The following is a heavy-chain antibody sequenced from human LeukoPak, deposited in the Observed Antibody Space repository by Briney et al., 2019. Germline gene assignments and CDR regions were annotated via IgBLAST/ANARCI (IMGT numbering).Heavy chain of an antibody. V-gene: IGHV4-59*01. CDR2: VYSSKNT. Sequence: PSETLSLTCTVSGGPTLNYYWSWIRQPPGGGLEWIGYVYSSKNTNYNPSLKSRFTISVDTSKTPLSLKLTSVTAPDTAVYYCTRGTTLVRGVLRAYYYYYMDVWGKGTTVTVSS. J-gene: IGHJ6*03. D-gene: IGHD3-10*01. CDR3: TRGTTLVRGVLRAYYYYYMDV. CDR1: GGPTLNYY.